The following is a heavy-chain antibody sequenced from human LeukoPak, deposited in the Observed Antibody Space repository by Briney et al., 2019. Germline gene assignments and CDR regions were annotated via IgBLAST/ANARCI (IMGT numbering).Heavy chain of an antibody. Sequence: GGSLRLSCAASGFTFSDYYMSWIRQAPGKGLEWVSYISSSGSTIHYADSVKGRFTISRDNAKNSLYLQMNSLRAEDTAVYYCARDRGPYNWNYDAFDIWGQGTMVTVSS. J-gene: IGHJ3*02. D-gene: IGHD1-7*01. CDR2: ISSSGSTI. CDR3: ARDRGPYNWNYDAFDI. CDR1: GFTFSDYY. V-gene: IGHV3-11*04.